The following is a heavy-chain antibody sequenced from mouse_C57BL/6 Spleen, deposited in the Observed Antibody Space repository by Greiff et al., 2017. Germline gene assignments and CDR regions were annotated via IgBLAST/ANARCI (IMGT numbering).Heavy chain of an antibody. Sequence: QVQLKESGAELVRPGTSVKVSCKASGYAFTNYLIEWVKQRPGQGLEWIGVIIPGSGGTNYNEKFKGKATLTADKSSSTAYMQLSSLTSEDSAVYFCAREEEAYYSNYWGQGTLVTVSA. CDR1: GYAFTNYL. CDR2: IIPGSGGT. CDR3: AREEEAYYSNY. D-gene: IGHD2-5*01. J-gene: IGHJ3*01. V-gene: IGHV1-54*01.